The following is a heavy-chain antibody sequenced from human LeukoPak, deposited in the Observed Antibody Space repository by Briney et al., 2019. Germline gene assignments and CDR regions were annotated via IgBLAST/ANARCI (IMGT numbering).Heavy chain of an antibody. J-gene: IGHJ4*02. Sequence: GGSLRLSCAASGFTFSTYAMSWVRQAPGKGLEWVSSIGGSGDITYYADSVKGRFTISRDNSKNTLYLQMNSLKTEDTAVYYCTLINFDYWGQGTLVTVSS. V-gene: IGHV3-23*01. CDR2: IGGSGDIT. CDR1: GFTFSTYA. D-gene: IGHD3-22*01. CDR3: TLINFDY.